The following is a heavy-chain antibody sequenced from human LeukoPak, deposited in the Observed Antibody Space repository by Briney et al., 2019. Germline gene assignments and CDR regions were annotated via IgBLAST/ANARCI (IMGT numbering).Heavy chain of an antibody. CDR3: ARRTRELGYCSGGSCYHDAFDS. Sequence: ASVKVSCKASGYTFISYDIKWVRQATGQGLEWMGWMNPNRGNTGYAQRFQGRVTMTRNTSISTAYMELSSLRSEDTAVYYCARRTRELGYCSGGSCYHDAFDSWGQGTMVTVSS. J-gene: IGHJ3*02. CDR1: GYTFISYD. CDR2: MNPNRGNT. D-gene: IGHD2-15*01. V-gene: IGHV1-8*01.